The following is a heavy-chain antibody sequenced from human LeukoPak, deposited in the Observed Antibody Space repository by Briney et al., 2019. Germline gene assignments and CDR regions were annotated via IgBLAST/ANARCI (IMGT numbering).Heavy chain of an antibody. CDR2: IYPGDSDT. V-gene: IGHV5-51*01. CDR1: GYNFTNYW. CDR3: ARRANSGYGPFDY. Sequence: GESLKISCKGSGYNFTNYWIGWVRQMPGKGLEWMGIIYPGDSDTRYNPSFQGQVTISVDKSISTAYLRWSSLKASDTAIYYCARRANSGYGPFDYWGQGALVTVSS. J-gene: IGHJ4*02. D-gene: IGHD5-12*01.